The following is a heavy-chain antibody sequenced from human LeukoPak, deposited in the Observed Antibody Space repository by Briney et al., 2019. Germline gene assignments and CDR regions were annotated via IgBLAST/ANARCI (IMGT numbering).Heavy chain of an antibody. V-gene: IGHV5-51*01. CDR3: ARPTSSTYCTGGVCYLVDY. D-gene: IGHD2-8*02. J-gene: IGHJ4*02. Sequence: GESLKTSFKGSGYSFTSYWIGWVRQMPGKGLGWMGITYPGDSGTRYSPSFQGQVTISADKSISTAYLQWSSLKASDTAMYYCARPTSSTYCTGGVCYLVDYWGQGTLVTVSS. CDR1: GYSFTSYW. CDR2: TYPGDSGT.